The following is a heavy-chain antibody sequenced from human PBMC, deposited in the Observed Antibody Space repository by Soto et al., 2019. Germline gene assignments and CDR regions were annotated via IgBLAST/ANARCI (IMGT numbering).Heavy chain of an antibody. D-gene: IGHD3-9*01. CDR3: ASDYDILTGYTGGYFQH. J-gene: IGHJ1*01. CDR2: ISAYNGNT. Sequence: QVQLVQSGAEVKKPGASVKVSCKASGYTFTSYGISWVRQAPGQGLEWMGWISAYNGNTNYAQKLQGRVTMTTDTPTSTAYMELRSLRSDDTAVYYCASDYDILTGYTGGYFQHWGQGTLVTVSS. V-gene: IGHV1-18*01. CDR1: GYTFTSYG.